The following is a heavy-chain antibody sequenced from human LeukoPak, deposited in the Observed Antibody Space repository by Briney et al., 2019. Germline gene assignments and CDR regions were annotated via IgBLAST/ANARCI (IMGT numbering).Heavy chain of an antibody. Sequence: GGFLRISFAANGFTFSSYEMNGVGQAPGRGQTMEKYISSSGSTIYYADSVRGRFTISIDNAMNSLYLQMNSLSDEDTSVYYCAREMGSYYYGMDVWGQGTAVTVSS. CDR3: AREMGSYYYGMDV. CDR1: GFTFSSYE. CDR2: ISSSGSTI. V-gene: IGHV3-48*03. D-gene: IGHD2-8*01. J-gene: IGHJ6*02.